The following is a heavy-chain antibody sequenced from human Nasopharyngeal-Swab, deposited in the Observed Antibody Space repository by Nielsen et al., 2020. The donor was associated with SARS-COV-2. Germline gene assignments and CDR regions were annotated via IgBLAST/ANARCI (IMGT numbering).Heavy chain of an antibody. CDR3: TTDFYFDY. CDR1: GFIFSASA. J-gene: IGHJ4*02. CDR2: IGDKDHNYAT. Sequence: GKSLKISCAASGFIFSASAIHWVRQASGKGLEWVGRIGDKDHNYATTYGASVQGRFTISRDDSKNTAFLQMDSLKTGDTALYYCTTDFYFDYWGQGTLVTVSS. V-gene: IGHV3-73*01.